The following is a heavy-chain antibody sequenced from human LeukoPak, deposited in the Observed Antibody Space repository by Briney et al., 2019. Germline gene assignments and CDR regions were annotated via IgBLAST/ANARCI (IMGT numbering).Heavy chain of an antibody. V-gene: IGHV3-30*04. D-gene: IGHD3-22*01. CDR2: ISYDGSNK. CDR1: GFTFSSYA. Sequence: GGSLRLSCAASGFTFSSYAMHWVRQAPGKGLEWVEVISYDGSNKYYADSVKGRFTVSRDNSKNTLYLQMNSLRAEDTAVYYCARDFGYYDSSGDLDYWGQGTLVTVSS. J-gene: IGHJ4*02. CDR3: ARDFGYYDSSGDLDY.